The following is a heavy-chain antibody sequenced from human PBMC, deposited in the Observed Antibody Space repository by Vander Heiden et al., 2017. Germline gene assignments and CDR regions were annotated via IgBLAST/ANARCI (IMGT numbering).Heavy chain of an antibody. J-gene: IGHJ4*02. Sequence: QVQLVQSGAEVKDPGASVRVSCKASGYTFTHYYPHWIRQAPGQRLEWMGRINPPNRETNYARRFQGRVTMTADTSISTAYMELSRLTPDDTAVYYCAKDRGATLIADFWGQGTLVTVSS. CDR3: AKDRGATLIADF. CDR1: GYTFTHYY. CDR2: INPPNRET. V-gene: IGHV1-2*06. D-gene: IGHD3-10*01.